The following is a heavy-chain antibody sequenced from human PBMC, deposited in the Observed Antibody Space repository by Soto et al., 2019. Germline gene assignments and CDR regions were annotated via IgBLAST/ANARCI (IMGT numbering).Heavy chain of an antibody. J-gene: IGHJ6*02. Sequence: GGSLRLSCAASGFTFSSYWMSWVRQAPGKGLEWVANIKQDGSEKYYVDSVKGRFTISRDNAKNSLYLQMNSLRAEDTAVYYCARVHDFWSGYKAYYYGMDVWGQGTTVTVSS. D-gene: IGHD3-3*01. V-gene: IGHV3-7*01. CDR2: IKQDGSEK. CDR3: ARVHDFWSGYKAYYYGMDV. CDR1: GFTFSSYW.